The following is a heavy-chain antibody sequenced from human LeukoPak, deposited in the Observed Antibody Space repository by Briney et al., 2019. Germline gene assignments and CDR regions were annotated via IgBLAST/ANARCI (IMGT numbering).Heavy chain of an antibody. CDR2: INPNSGGT. Sequence: ASVKVSCKASGYTFTSYGISWVRQAPGQGLEWMGWINPNSGGTNYAQKFQGRVTVTRDTSISTAYMELSRLRSDDTAVYYCAEGDGVGYCSGGSCYSLLDWGQGTLVTVSS. D-gene: IGHD2-15*01. CDR3: AEGDGVGYCSGGSCYSLLD. J-gene: IGHJ4*02. V-gene: IGHV1-2*02. CDR1: GYTFTSYG.